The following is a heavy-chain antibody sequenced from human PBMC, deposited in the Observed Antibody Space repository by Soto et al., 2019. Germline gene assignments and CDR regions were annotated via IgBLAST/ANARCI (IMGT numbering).Heavy chain of an antibody. CDR3: ARDLAAATSYGMDV. V-gene: IGHV3-48*02. D-gene: IGHD6-13*01. J-gene: IGHJ6*02. Sequence: GGSLRLSCAASGFTFSSYSMNWVRQAPGKGLEWVSYISSSSTTIYYADSVKGRFTISRDNAKNSLYLQMNSLRDEDTAVYYCARDLAAATSYGMDVWGQGTTVTVSS. CDR2: ISSSSTTI. CDR1: GFTFSSYS.